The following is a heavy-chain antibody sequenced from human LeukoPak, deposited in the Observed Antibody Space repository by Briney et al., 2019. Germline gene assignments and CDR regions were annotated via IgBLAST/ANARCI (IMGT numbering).Heavy chain of an antibody. Sequence: PSETLSLTCTVSGGSISSSSYYWGWIRQPPGKGLEWIGSIYYSGSTYYNPSLKSRVTISVDTSKNQFSLKLSSVTAADTAVYYCASLTYYYDSSGYYPRRPNPRFDYWGQGTLVTVSS. D-gene: IGHD3-22*01. CDR3: ASLTYYYDSSGYYPRRPNPRFDY. CDR1: GGSISSSSYY. J-gene: IGHJ4*02. V-gene: IGHV4-39*01. CDR2: IYYSGST.